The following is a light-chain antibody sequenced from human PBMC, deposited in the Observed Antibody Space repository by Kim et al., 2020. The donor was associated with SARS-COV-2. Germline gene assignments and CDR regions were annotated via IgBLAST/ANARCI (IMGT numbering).Light chain of an antibody. CDR3: QKYNGAPWT. CDR2: AAS. Sequence: APVGDRLTTTCRASQGISNDLAWYQQKPGKVPKLLIFAASGLQSGVPSRFSGSGSGTDFTLTISSLQPEDVATYYCQKYNGAPWTFGQGTKVDIK. CDR1: QGISND. J-gene: IGKJ1*01. V-gene: IGKV1-27*01.